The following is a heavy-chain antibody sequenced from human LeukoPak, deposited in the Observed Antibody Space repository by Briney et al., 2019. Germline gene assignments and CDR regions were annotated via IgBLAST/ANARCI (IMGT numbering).Heavy chain of an antibody. CDR1: GFTFSSYW. CDR2: IKQDGSEK. V-gene: IGHV3-7*01. J-gene: IGHJ4*02. CDR3: TRDYYDSRGYYGVVYYDY. D-gene: IGHD3-22*01. Sequence: GGSLRLSCAASGFTFSSYWMSWVRQAPGKGLEWVANIKQDGSEKYYVDSVKGRFTISRDNAKNSLYLQMNSLRAEDTAVYYCTRDYYDSRGYYGVVYYDYWGQGTLVTVSS.